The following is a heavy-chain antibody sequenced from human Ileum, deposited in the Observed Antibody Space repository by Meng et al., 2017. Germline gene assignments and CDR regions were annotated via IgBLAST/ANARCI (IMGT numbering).Heavy chain of an antibody. J-gene: IGHJ6*02. Sequence: GESLKISCAASGFTFSSYGMHWVRQAPGKGLEWVAVIWYDGSNKYYADSVKGRFTISRDNSKNTLYLQMNSLRAEDTAVYYCARDAVDGSGSWVVYYYYYGMDVWGQGTTVTGAS. V-gene: IGHV3-33*01. D-gene: IGHD3-10*01. CDR1: GFTFSSYG. CDR2: IWYDGSNK. CDR3: ARDAVDGSGSWVVYYYYYGMDV.